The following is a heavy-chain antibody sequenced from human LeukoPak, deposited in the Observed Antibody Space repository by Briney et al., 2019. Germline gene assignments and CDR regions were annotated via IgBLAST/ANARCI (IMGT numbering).Heavy chain of an antibody. Sequence: ASVKVSCKASGYPFTSYGISWVRQAPGQGLEWMGWISAYNGNTNYAQKLQGRVTMTTDTSTSTAYMELRSLRSDDTAEYYCARDVGAITMIVVVIGSNFDFWGQGTLVTVSS. CDR3: ARDVGAITMIVVVIGSNFDF. CDR2: ISAYNGNT. CDR1: GYPFTSYG. V-gene: IGHV1-18*01. D-gene: IGHD3-22*01. J-gene: IGHJ4*02.